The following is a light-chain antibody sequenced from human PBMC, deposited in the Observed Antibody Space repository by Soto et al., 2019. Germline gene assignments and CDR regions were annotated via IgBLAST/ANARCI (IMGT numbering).Light chain of an antibody. CDR3: QQSYTTPYT. CDR1: QNINTY. V-gene: IGKV1-39*01. CDR2: AAS. J-gene: IGKJ2*01. Sequence: DIQMTQSPSSLSASVGDRITITCRASQNINTYLNWFQQKPGKAPSLLIYAASSLQSGVPSRFNASGSVTDFTLTINSLQPEDFAAYYCQQSYTTPYTFGQGTKVEIK.